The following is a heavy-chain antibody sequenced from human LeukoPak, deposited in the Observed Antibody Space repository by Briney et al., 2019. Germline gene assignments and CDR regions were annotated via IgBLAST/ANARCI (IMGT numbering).Heavy chain of an antibody. Sequence: PGGSLRLSCAASGFTFSSYGMHWVRQAPGKGLEWVAVIWYDGSNKYYADSVKGRFTISRDNSKNTLYLQMNSLRAEDTAVYYCAKDLTPWYYAYPESLSLDYWGQGTLVTVSS. CDR2: IWYDGSNK. D-gene: IGHD3-16*01. J-gene: IGHJ4*02. CDR3: AKDLTPWYYAYPESLSLDY. CDR1: GFTFSSYG. V-gene: IGHV3-33*06.